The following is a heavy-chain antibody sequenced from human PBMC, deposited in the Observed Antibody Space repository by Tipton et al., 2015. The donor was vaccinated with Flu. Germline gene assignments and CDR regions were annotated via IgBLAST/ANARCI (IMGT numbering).Heavy chain of an antibody. Sequence: GLVKPSETLSLTCTVSGGPITSGADYWSWIRQHPGKGLEWIGHIYYIGSTNYNPSLKSRVTISVDTSKNQFSLKLSSVTAADTAVYYCARRDFSNYVSDPKNWFDPWGQGTLVTVSS. CDR2: IYYIGST. D-gene: IGHD4-11*01. CDR3: ARRDFSNYVSDPKNWFDP. J-gene: IGHJ5*02. CDR1: GGPITSGADY. V-gene: IGHV4-30-4*08.